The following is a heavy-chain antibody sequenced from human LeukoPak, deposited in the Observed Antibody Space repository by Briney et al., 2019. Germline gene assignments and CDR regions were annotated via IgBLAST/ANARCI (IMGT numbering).Heavy chain of an antibody. J-gene: IGHJ4*02. CDR2: INLNSGGT. D-gene: IGHD6-6*01. CDR3: ARAGCIGDSSYWPEIGY. V-gene: IGHV1-2*02. CDR1: GYTFTGYY. Sequence: ASVTVSCKASGYTFTGYYMHRVRQAPGQGLEWMGWINLNSGGTNYEQKFQGRVTMTRDTSISTAYMELRRLRSDDTAVYYCARAGCIGDSSYWPEIGYWGQGTLVTVSS.